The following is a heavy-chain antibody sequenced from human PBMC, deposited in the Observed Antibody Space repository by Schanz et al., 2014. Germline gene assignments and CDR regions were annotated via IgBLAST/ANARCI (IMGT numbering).Heavy chain of an antibody. J-gene: IGHJ3*02. D-gene: IGHD3-10*01. Sequence: EVHLLESGGGLVQPGGSLRLSCAASGFSFGTYAMSWVRQAPGKGLEWVSGFDAHDGRAYYADSAKGRFTISRDNSKSTLYVEMNSLRVEDTAVYYCAKGRFGELSAFDIWGQGTMVTVSS. CDR1: GFSFGTYA. CDR3: AKGRFGELSAFDI. CDR2: FDAHDGRA. V-gene: IGHV3-23*01.